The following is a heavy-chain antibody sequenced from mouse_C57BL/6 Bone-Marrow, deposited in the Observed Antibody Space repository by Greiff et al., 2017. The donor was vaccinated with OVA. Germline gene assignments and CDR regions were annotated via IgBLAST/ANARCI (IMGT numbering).Heavy chain of an antibody. J-gene: IGHJ4*01. Sequence: QVQLQQSGAELARPGASVKMSCKASGYTFTSYGISWVKQRTGQGLEWIGEIYPRSGNTYYNEKFKGKATLTEDKSSSTAYMELRSLTSEDLAVYVCAREDYYGDYSMDYWGQGTSVTVSS. D-gene: IGHD1-1*01. V-gene: IGHV1-81*01. CDR3: AREDYYGDYSMDY. CDR1: GYTFTSYG. CDR2: IYPRSGNT.